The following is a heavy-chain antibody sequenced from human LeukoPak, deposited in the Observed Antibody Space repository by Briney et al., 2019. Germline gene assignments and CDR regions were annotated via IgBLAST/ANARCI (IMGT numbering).Heavy chain of an antibody. CDR3: ARGSSGYYDYYFDY. J-gene: IGHJ4*02. CDR2: IIPIFGTA. Sequence: GASVKVSCKASGGTFISYAISWVRQAPGQGLEWMGGIIPIFGTANYAQKFQGRVTITADESTSTAYMELSSLRSKDTAVYYCARGSSGYYDYYFDYWGQGTLVTVSS. D-gene: IGHD3-22*01. CDR1: GGTFISYA. V-gene: IGHV1-69*13.